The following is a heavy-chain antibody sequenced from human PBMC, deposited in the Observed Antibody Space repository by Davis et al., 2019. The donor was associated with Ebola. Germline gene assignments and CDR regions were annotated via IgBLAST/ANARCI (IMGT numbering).Heavy chain of an antibody. Sequence: SETLSLTCAVYGGSFSGYYWSWIRQPPGKGLEWIGEINHSGSTNYNPSLKSRVTISVDTSKNQFSLKLSSVTAADTAVYYCARGPRRGYSRSSRNWFDPWGQGTLVTVSS. J-gene: IGHJ5*02. D-gene: IGHD6-6*01. CDR1: GGSFSGYY. CDR3: ARGPRRGYSRSSRNWFDP. CDR2: INHSGST. V-gene: IGHV4-34*01.